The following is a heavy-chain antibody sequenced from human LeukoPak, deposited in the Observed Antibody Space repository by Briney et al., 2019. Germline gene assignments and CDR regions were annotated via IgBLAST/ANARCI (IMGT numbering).Heavy chain of an antibody. V-gene: IGHV4-34*01. CDR1: GGSISSYY. Sequence: PSETLSLTCSVSGGSISSYYWSWIRQPPGKGLEWIGEINHSGSTNYNPSLKSRVTISVDTSKNQFSLKLSSVTAEDTAVYYCARGKRTYYYYYYMDVWGKGTTVTVSS. CDR2: INHSGST. J-gene: IGHJ6*03. CDR3: ARGKRTYYYYYYMDV. D-gene: IGHD1-1*01.